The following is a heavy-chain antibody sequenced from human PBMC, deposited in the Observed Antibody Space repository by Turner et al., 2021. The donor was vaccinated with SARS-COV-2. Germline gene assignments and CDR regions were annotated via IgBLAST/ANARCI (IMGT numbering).Heavy chain of an antibody. D-gene: IGHD3-22*01. V-gene: IGHV3-11*01. J-gene: IGHJ3*02. CDR3: ARARWHYYDSSGYYPDAFDI. CDR1: GFTFSDYY. Sequence: QAQLVESGGGLVKPGGSLRLSCAASGFTFSDYYMSWIRQAPGKGLEWVSYISKSGSTTPYSDSVKGRFTISRDNAKNSLYLQMNSLRDEDTAVYYCARARWHYYDSSGYYPDAFDIWGQGTMVTVSS. CDR2: ISKSGSTT.